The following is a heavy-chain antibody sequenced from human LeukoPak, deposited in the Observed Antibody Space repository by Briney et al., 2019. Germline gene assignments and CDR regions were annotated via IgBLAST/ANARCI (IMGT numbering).Heavy chain of an antibody. Sequence: ASVKVSCKASGYTFTGYYMHWMRQAPGQGLEWMGWINPNSGGTNYAQKFQGRVTMTRDTSISTAYMELSRLRSDDTAVYYCAREMFYYYYGMDVWGQGTTVTVSS. CDR3: AREMFYYYYGMDV. CDR2: INPNSGGT. V-gene: IGHV1-2*02. D-gene: IGHD3-10*02. J-gene: IGHJ6*02. CDR1: GYTFTGYY.